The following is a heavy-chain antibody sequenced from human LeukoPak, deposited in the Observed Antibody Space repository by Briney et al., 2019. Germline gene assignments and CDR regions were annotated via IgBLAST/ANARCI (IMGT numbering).Heavy chain of an antibody. V-gene: IGHV4-39*01. CDR3: ARGMRYSSAYYFDY. CDR2: IYYTGTT. CDR1: GVSISSISYY. D-gene: IGHD6-25*01. J-gene: IGHJ4*02. Sequence: SETLSLTCTVSGVSISSISYYWGWVRQSPGKGLEWIGTIYYTGTTYCNPSLRSRVTISLNTSKNQFSLKLNSVTAADTAVYYCARGMRYSSAYYFDYWGQGTLVTVSS.